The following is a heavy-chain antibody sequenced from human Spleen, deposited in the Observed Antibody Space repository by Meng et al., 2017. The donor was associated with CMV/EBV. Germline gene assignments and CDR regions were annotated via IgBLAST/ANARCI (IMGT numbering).Heavy chain of an antibody. Sequence: GESLKISCQGSKDEFLRYWIGWVRQMPGKGLEWMGIIYPGDSDTRYSPSFQGQVTISADKSISTAYLQWSSLKASDTAMYYCARQRRPLWYFDLWGRGTLVTVSS. J-gene: IGHJ2*01. CDR2: IYPGDSDT. CDR1: KDEFLRYW. V-gene: IGHV5-51*01. CDR3: ARQRRPLWYFDL.